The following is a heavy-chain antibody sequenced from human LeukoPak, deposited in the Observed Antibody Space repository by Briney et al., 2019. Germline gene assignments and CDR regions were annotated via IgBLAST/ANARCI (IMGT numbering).Heavy chain of an antibody. CDR2: ISWNSGTI. J-gene: IGHJ4*02. V-gene: IGHV3-9*01. Sequence: SLRLSCSASRLTFCDYAMSWFRQAPGKGLEWVSGISWNSGTIGYADSVKGRFTISRDNAKNSLYLQMNSLRAEDTALYYCAKGARSTRTFDYWGQGTLVTVSS. D-gene: IGHD2-2*01. CDR1: RLTFCDYA. CDR3: AKGARSTRTFDY.